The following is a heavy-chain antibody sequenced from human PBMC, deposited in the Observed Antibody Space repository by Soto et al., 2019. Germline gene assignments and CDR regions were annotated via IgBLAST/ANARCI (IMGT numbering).Heavy chain of an antibody. J-gene: IGHJ4*02. CDR1: GGSISSGGYY. V-gene: IGHV4-31*03. CDR2: IYYSGST. D-gene: IGHD1-26*01. CDR3: ARSAGIVGATDYFDY. Sequence: LSLTCTVSGGSISSGGYYWSWIRQHPGKGLEWIGYIYYSGSTYYNPSLKSRVTISVDTPKNQFSLKLSSVTAADTAVYYCARSAGIVGATDYFDYWGQRTPVTVSS.